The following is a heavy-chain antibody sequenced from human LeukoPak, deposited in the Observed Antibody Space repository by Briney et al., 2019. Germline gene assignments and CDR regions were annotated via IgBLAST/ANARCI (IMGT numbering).Heavy chain of an antibody. CDR3: ARRRGIGYCSGGSCNFDY. V-gene: IGHV4-34*01. D-gene: IGHD2-15*01. J-gene: IGHJ4*02. CDR1: GGSFSGYY. CDR2: INHSGST. Sequence: PSETLSLTCAVYGGSFSGYYWSWIRQPPGKGLEWIGEINHSGSTNYNPSLKSRVTISVDTSKNQFSLKLSSVTAADTAVYYCARRRGIGYCSGGSCNFDYWGQGTLVTVSS.